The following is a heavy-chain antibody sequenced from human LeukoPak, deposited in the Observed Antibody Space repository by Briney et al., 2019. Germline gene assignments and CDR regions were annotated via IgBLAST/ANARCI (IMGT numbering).Heavy chain of an antibody. CDR2: IIPIFCTA. CDR1: GGTFSSYA. CDR3: ARGNNAYCSGGSCYPN. V-gene: IGHV1-69*06. Sequence: SVKVSCKASGGTFSSYAISWVRQAPGQGLEWMGGIIPIFCTANYAQKFQGRVTITADKSTSTAYMELSSLRSEDTAVYYCARGNNAYCSGGSCYPNWGQGTLVTVSS. D-gene: IGHD2-15*01. J-gene: IGHJ4*02.